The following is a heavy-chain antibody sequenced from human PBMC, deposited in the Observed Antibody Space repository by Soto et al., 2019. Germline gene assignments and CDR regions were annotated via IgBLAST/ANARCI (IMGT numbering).Heavy chain of an antibody. Sequence: GGSLRLSCAASGFTFSTFDMSWVRQPPGKGLEWVSVISGRDDSADYADSVKGRFTISKDKSSNTLYLQMNNLRAEDTAVYYCARDSFCDGFDPLCSDYWGQGTLVTVSS. CDR3: ARDSFCDGFDPLCSDY. J-gene: IGHJ4*02. CDR1: GFTFSTFD. CDR2: ISGRDDSA. D-gene: IGHD3-10*01. V-gene: IGHV3-23*01.